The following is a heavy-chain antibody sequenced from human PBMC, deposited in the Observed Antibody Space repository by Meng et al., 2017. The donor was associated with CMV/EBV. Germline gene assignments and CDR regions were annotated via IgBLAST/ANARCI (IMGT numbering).Heavy chain of an antibody. V-gene: IGHV5-51*01. CDR1: GYSFTTYW. Sequence: GGSLRLSCQASGYSFTTYWIGWVRQMPGKGLEWMGIIYPSDSDTRYSPSFQGQVSMSVDKSINTAYLKWSSLKASDSAMYYCARQGNSGGDWLDPWGQGTPVTVSS. CDR2: IYPSDSDT. D-gene: IGHD1-7*01. J-gene: IGHJ5*02. CDR3: ARQGNSGGDWLDP.